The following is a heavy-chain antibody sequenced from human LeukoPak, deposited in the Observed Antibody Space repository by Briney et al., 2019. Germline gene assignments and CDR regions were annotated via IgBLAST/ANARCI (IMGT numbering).Heavy chain of an antibody. CDR2: IIPILGIA. CDR3: AKSTIAVAGRFPDWFDP. Sequence: ASVKVSCKASGGTFSSYAISWVRQAPGQGLEWMERIIPILGIANYAQKFQGRVTITADKSTSTAYMELSSLRSEDTAVYYCAKSTIAVAGRFPDWFDPWGQGTLVTVSS. J-gene: IGHJ5*02. CDR1: GGTFSSYA. V-gene: IGHV1-69*04. D-gene: IGHD6-19*01.